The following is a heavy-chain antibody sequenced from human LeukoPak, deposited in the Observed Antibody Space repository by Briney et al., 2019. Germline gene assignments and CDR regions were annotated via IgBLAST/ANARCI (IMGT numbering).Heavy chain of an antibody. J-gene: IGHJ4*02. D-gene: IGHD3-10*01. CDR1: GFTLSGYW. CDR2: INSDGSNT. Sequence: PGGSLRLSCAASGFTLSGYWMHWVRQAPGKGLVWVSRINSDGSNTFYADSVKGRFTISRDNAKNTLLLQMNSLRVEDTAVYYCARDYYGSGDYWGQGTLVTVSS. V-gene: IGHV3-74*01. CDR3: ARDYYGSGDY.